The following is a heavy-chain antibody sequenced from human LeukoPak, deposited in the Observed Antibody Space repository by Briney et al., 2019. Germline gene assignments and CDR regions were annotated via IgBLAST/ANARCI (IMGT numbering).Heavy chain of an antibody. CDR3: ARAPPYDSSGLLDY. D-gene: IGHD3-22*01. CDR1: GFTFSDYY. V-gene: IGHV3-11*01. J-gene: IGHJ4*02. Sequence: GGSLRLSCAASGFTFSDYYMSWIRQAPGKGLEWVSYISGSASTIYYADSVKGRFTISRDNAKKSLYLQMNTLRAEDTAVYYCARAPPYDSSGLLDYWGQGTLVTVSS. CDR2: ISGSASTI.